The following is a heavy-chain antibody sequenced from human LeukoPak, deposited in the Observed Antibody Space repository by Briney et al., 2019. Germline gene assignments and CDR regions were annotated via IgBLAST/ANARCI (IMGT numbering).Heavy chain of an antibody. D-gene: IGHD5-12*01. J-gene: IGHJ4*02. Sequence: GGSLRLSCAASGFTFSSYWMSWVRQAPGKGLEGVANIKQDGSEKYYVDSGKGRFTISRDNAKNSLYLQMNSLRAEDTAVYYCARESAYSGYDYWGQGTLVTVSS. V-gene: IGHV3-7*03. CDR1: GFTFSSYW. CDR3: ARESAYSGYDY. CDR2: IKQDGSEK.